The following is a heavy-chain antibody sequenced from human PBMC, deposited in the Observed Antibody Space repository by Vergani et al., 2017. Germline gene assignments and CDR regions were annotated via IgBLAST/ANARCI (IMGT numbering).Heavy chain of an antibody. Sequence: QVQLQESGPGLVKPSETLSLTCTVSGGSISSYYWSWIRQPPGKGLEWIGYIYYSGSTNYNPSLKSRVTISVDTSKNQFSLKLSSVTAADTAVYYCARVCDIWSGRKPYNWFDPWGQGTLVTVSS. CDR1: GGSISSYY. CDR2: IYYSGST. V-gene: IGHV4-59*01. D-gene: IGHD3-3*01. CDR3: ARVCDIWSGRKPYNWFDP. J-gene: IGHJ5*02.